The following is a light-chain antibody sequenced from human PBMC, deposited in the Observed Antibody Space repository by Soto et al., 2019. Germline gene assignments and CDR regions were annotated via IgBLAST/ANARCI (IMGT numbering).Light chain of an antibody. CDR1: QSVSSSY. CDR3: QKYGSSPRT. Sequence: ELVLTQSPGTLSLSPGESATLSCRASQSVSSSYLAWYQQKTGQAPRLLIYGESSRATGIPDRLSGSGSGTDLTLTISRLEPEDFAVYYCQKYGSSPRTXGQGTKVEIK. V-gene: IGKV3-20*01. CDR2: GES. J-gene: IGKJ1*01.